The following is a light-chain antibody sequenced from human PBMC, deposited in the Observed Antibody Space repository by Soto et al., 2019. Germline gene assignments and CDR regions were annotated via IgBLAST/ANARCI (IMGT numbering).Light chain of an antibody. V-gene: IGKV4-1*01. CDR3: QQYNSIPAT. CDR2: WAS. J-gene: IGKJ4*01. CDR1: QSVLYSSNNKNY. Sequence: DIVMTQSPDSLAVSLGERATINCESSQSVLYSSNNKNYLAWYQQRPGQSPRLLISWASTRESGVPDRFSGSRSGTDFTLTISSLQAEDVAVYYCQQYNSIPATFGGGTKVEIK.